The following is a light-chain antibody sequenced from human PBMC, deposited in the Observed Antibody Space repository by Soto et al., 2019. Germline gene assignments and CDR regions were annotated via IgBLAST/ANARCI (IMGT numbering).Light chain of an antibody. CDR1: QSISSW. CDR3: QQYHSYPYT. Sequence: DIQMTQSPSTLSASVGDRVTITCRASQSISSWLAWYQQKPGKAPKDLISKASTLQSGVPSRFSGSRSATEYTLTVNSLQHDDLATYYCQQYHSYPYTFGQGTKLEIE. CDR2: KAS. J-gene: IGKJ2*01. V-gene: IGKV1-5*03.